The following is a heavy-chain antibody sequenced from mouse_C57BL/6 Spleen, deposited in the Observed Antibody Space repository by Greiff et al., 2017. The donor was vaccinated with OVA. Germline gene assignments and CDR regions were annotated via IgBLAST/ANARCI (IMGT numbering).Heavy chain of an antibody. J-gene: IGHJ1*03. V-gene: IGHV1-55*01. D-gene: IGHD1-1*01. Sequence: QVQLQQPGAELVKPGASVKMSCKASGYTFTSYWITWVKQRPGQGLEWIGDIYPGSGSTNYNEKFKSKATLTVDTSSITAYMQLSSLTSEDSAVYYCARPRSSPWYFDVWGTGTTVTVAS. CDR3: ARPRSSPWYFDV. CDR2: IYPGSGST. CDR1: GYTFTSYW.